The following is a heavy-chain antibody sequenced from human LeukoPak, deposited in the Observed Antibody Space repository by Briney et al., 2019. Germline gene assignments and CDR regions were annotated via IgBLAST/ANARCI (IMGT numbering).Heavy chain of an antibody. J-gene: IGHJ4*02. Sequence: GGSLRLSCAASGFTFSSYAMSWVRQAPGKGLEWVSAISGSGGSTYYADSVKGRFTISRDNSKNTLYLQMNSLSAEDTAVYYCARGPVDGYSYGFLDYWGQGTLVTVSS. V-gene: IGHV3-23*01. D-gene: IGHD5-18*01. CDR1: GFTFSSYA. CDR3: ARGPVDGYSYGFLDY. CDR2: ISGSGGST.